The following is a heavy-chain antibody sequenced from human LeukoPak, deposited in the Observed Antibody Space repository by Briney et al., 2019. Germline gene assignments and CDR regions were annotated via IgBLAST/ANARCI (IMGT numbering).Heavy chain of an antibody. CDR1: GYTLTGYY. CDR2: INPNSGGT. Sequence: ASVKVSCKASGYTLTGYYMHWVRQAPGQELEWMGWINPNSGGTNYAQKFQGRVTMTRNTSISTAYMELSSLRSEDTAVYYCARDVAAAAGSYFDYWGQGTLVTVSS. V-gene: IGHV1-2*02. J-gene: IGHJ4*02. D-gene: IGHD2-15*01. CDR3: ARDVAAAAGSYFDY.